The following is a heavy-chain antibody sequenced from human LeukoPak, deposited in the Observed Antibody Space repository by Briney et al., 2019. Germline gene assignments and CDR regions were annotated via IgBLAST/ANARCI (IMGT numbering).Heavy chain of an antibody. V-gene: IGHV1-18*01. CDR2: IGADNGYT. CDR1: GYTFTNHG. CDR3: ARASSAYNWYFDL. J-gene: IGHJ2*01. D-gene: IGHD4-11*01. Sequence: ASVKVSCKTSGYTFTNHGISWVRQAPGQGLEWMGWIGADNGYTHYAQKLQGRVTLTTDTSTNTAYMDLRSLSSDDTAVYYCARASSAYNWYFDLWGRGTLVTVSS.